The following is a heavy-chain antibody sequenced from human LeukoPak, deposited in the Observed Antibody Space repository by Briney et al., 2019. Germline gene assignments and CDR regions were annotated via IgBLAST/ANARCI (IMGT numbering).Heavy chain of an antibody. V-gene: IGHV3-66*01. CDR2: IYSGGST. J-gene: IGHJ3*02. CDR1: GLSFSSEA. D-gene: IGHD3-22*01. Sequence: GGSLRLSCVTSGLSFSSEAMCWVRQAPGKGLEWVSVIYSGGSTYYADSVKGRFTISRDNSKNTLYLQMNSLRAEDTAVYYCARDQREDYYDSSGSGALNAFDIWGQGTMVTVSS. CDR3: ARDQREDYYDSSGSGALNAFDI.